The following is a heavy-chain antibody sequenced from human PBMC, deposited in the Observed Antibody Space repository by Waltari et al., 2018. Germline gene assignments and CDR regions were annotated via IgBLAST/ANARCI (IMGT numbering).Heavy chain of an antibody. CDR1: GGSISSSSYY. V-gene: IGHV4-39*01. CDR2: IYYSGST. D-gene: IGHD2-15*01. J-gene: IGHJ5*02. CDR3: ARQDIVVVVAAMVWFDP. Sequence: QLQLQESGPGLVKPSETLSLTCTVSGGSISSSSYYWGWIRQPTGKGLEWIVSIYYSGSTYYNPSLKSRVTISLDTSKNQFSLKLSSVTAADTAVYYCARQDIVVVVAAMVWFDPWGQGTLVTVSS.